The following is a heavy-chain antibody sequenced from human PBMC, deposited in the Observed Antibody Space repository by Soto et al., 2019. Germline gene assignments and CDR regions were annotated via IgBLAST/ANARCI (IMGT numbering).Heavy chain of an antibody. CDR3: AREIMPLTNDWYFDL. J-gene: IGHJ2*01. Sequence: QVQLQESGPGLVKPSETLSLTCTVSGGSISGGVHSWSWIRQPPGKGLGWIGHIFDSGSTYYNPSLKSRLTISGDTSKNQFSLRLSSVTAADTAVYYCAREIMPLTNDWYFDLWGRGTLVTVSS. V-gene: IGHV4-30-4*01. CDR1: GGSISGGVHS. D-gene: IGHD2-8*01. CDR2: IFDSGST.